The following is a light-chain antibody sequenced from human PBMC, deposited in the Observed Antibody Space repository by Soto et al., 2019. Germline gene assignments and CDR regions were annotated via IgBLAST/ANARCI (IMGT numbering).Light chain of an antibody. CDR2: KVS. V-gene: IGKV2-24*01. J-gene: IGKJ1*01. CDR3: MQVTQPTWT. Sequence: DIVMTQTPLSSPVTLGQPASISFRSSQSLVHSDGNTYLNWLQQRPGQPPRLLINKVSNRFFGVPDRFSGSGGGTHFTLKINRVEAEDVGVYYCMQVTQPTWTFGQGTKVEIK. CDR1: QSLVHSDGNTY.